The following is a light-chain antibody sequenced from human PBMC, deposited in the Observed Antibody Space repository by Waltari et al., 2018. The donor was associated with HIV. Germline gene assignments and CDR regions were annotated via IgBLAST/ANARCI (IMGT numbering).Light chain of an antibody. Sequence: QSALTQSASVSGSPGQSITISCTGTSSDVGSYNLVSWYQQHPGKAPKLMIYEVTNRPSGVSTRFSGSKSGNTASLTISGLQAEDEADYYCFSYAGSTTFWVFGGGTKLTVL. J-gene: IGLJ3*02. CDR3: FSYAGSTTFWV. CDR2: EVT. V-gene: IGLV2-23*02. CDR1: SSDVGSYNL.